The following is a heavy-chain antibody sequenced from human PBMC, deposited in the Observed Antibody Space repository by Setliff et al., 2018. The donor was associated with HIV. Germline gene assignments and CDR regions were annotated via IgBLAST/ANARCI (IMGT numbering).Heavy chain of an antibody. D-gene: IGHD3-22*01. CDR3: ARDYDTSGYFSGY. CDR1: GGSFTDSDYY. CDR2: VNQSGST. J-gene: IGHJ4*02. V-gene: IGHV4-39*07. Sequence: PSETLSLTCTVSGGSFTDSDYYWAWVRQAPGKGLEWIGEVNQSGSTNYNSSLKSRVTLSMDLSKNQFSLKLSSVTAADTAVYYCARDYDTSGYFSGYWGQGTLVTAPQ.